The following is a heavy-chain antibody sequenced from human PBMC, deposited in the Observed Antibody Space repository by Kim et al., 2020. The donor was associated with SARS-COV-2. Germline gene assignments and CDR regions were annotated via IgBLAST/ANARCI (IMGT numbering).Heavy chain of an antibody. Sequence: AQKFQGRVTITADKSTSTAYMELSSLRSEDTAVYYCARDRDTDYGSGSDYWGQGTLVTVSS. V-gene: IGHV1-69*04. J-gene: IGHJ4*02. CDR3: ARDRDTDYGSGSDY. D-gene: IGHD3-10*01.